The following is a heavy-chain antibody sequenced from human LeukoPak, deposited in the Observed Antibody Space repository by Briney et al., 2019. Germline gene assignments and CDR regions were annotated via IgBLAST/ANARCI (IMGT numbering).Heavy chain of an antibody. CDR2: VYYGRSP. V-gene: IGHV4-39*02. Sequence: PSETLSLTCTVSGDSISRSTYYWAWIRQPPGKGLEWIGSVYYGRSPYFNPSLESRATISVDTSKNHFSLKMSSVTAADTALYYCARSSGTGTFSYWGQGTLVTISS. D-gene: IGHD6-25*01. CDR3: ARSSGTGTFSY. CDR1: GDSISRSTYY. J-gene: IGHJ4*02.